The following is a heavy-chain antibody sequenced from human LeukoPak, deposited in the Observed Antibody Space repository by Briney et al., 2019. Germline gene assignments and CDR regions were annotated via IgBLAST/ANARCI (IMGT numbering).Heavy chain of an antibody. D-gene: IGHD6-19*01. V-gene: IGHV3-23*01. CDR2: FSSSGDNT. CDR1: GFTVSSNY. Sequence: GGSLRLSCAASGFTVSSNYMSWVRQAPGKGLEWVSAFSSSGDNTYYGDSVKGRFTISRDNSKNTLYLQMNSLRAEDTAMYYCARHFSGWSRGYFDYWGQGTLVTVSS. CDR3: ARHFSGWSRGYFDY. J-gene: IGHJ4*02.